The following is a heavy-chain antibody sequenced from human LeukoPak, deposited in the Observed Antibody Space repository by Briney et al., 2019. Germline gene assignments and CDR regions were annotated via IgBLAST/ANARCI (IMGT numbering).Heavy chain of an antibody. Sequence: SETLSLTCTVSGGSISSYFWSWIRQPPGKGLEWIGYIYYSGSTNYNPSLKSRVTISVDTSKNQFSLKLSSVTAADTAVYYCARGYYYDSSGYRHWGQGTLVTVSS. V-gene: IGHV4-59*08. J-gene: IGHJ4*02. CDR1: GGSISSYF. D-gene: IGHD3-22*01. CDR3: ARGYYYDSSGYRH. CDR2: IYYSGST.